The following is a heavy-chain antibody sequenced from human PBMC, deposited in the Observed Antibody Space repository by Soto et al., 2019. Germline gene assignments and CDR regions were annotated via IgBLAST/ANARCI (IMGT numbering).Heavy chain of an antibody. CDR2: ISADGFTI. CDR1: GFTFTSYA. CDR3: VGSAYCRGDCYWQFDP. J-gene: IGHJ5*02. Sequence: EGQVLESGGGLVQPGGSLRLTCAASGFTFTSYALSWVRQSPGKGLEWVSTISADGFTIDYADSVKGRFTISRDNSKNTLFLQMNSVRAEDTAIYFCVGSAYCRGDCYWQFDPWGLGTLVTVSS. V-gene: IGHV3-23*01. D-gene: IGHD2-21*02.